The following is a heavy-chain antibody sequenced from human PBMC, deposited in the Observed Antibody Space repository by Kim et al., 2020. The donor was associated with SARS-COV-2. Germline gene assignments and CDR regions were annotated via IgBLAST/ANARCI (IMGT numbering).Heavy chain of an antibody. Sequence: GGSLRLSCAASGFTFSSYAMSWVRQAPGKGLEWVSAISGSGGSTYYADSVKGRFTISRDNSKNTLYLQMNSLRAEDTAVYYCAKAPLGSQKRELVPPPPGWVPSSTLQGFDYWGQGTLVTVSS. D-gene: IGHD6-13*01. CDR1: GFTFSSYA. CDR2: ISGSGGST. CDR3: AKAPLGSQKRELVPPPPGWVPSSTLQGFDY. J-gene: IGHJ4*02. V-gene: IGHV3-23*01.